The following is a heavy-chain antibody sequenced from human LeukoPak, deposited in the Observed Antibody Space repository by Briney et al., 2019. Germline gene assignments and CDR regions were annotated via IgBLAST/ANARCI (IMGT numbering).Heavy chain of an antibody. J-gene: IGHJ4*02. CDR2: IYTSGST. CDR1: GGSISSHY. D-gene: IGHD3-22*01. V-gene: IGHV4-4*09. CDR3: ARLRSHYYDSSGYYYFDY. Sequence: PSETLSLTCTVSGGSISSHYWSWIRQPPGKGLEWIGYIYTSGSTNYNPSLKSRVTISVDTSKNQFSLKLSSVTAADTAVYYCARLRSHYYDSSGYYYFDYWGQGTLVTVSS.